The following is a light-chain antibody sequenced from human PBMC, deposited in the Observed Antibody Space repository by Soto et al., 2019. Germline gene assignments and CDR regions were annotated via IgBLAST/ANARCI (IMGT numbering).Light chain of an antibody. Sequence: QSALAQPRSVSGSPGQSLTISCTGTSSDVDDYRYVSWYQQYPGKAPKLVIYDGTKRPSGVPDRFSGPNSGNTASLTISGLQAEDEADYYCCSYVTTPEIFGTGTKVTVL. CDR1: SSDVDDYRY. V-gene: IGLV2-11*01. CDR3: CSYVTTPEI. J-gene: IGLJ1*01. CDR2: DGT.